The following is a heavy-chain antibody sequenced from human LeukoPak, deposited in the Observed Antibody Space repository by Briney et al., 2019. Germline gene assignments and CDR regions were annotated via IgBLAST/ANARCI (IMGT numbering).Heavy chain of an antibody. D-gene: IGHD1-1*01. J-gene: IGHJ4*02. V-gene: IGHV5-51*01. Sequence: GESLKISCKGSGYSFTNYWIGWVRQMPGKGLEWMGIIYPGDSDTRYRPAFQGQVTISADKSIDTAYLQWSTLKASDTAMYYCASADRHDTFAAGLDFWGQGSLVIVSS. CDR2: IYPGDSDT. CDR1: GYSFTNYW. CDR3: ASADRHDTFAAGLDF.